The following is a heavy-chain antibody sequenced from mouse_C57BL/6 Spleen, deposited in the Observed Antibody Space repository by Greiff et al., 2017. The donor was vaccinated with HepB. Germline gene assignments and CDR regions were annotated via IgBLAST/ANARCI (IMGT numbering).Heavy chain of an antibody. CDR1: GFSFNTYA. Sequence: EVKLVESGGGLVQPKGSLKLSCAASGFSFNTYAMNWVRQAPGKGLEWVARIRSKSNNYATYYADSVKDRFTISRDDSESMLYLQMNNLKTEDTAMYYCVRHYLWDGWYFDVWGTGTTVTVSS. CDR3: VRHYLWDGWYFDV. D-gene: IGHD4-1*01. CDR2: IRSKSNNYAT. J-gene: IGHJ1*03. V-gene: IGHV10-1*01.